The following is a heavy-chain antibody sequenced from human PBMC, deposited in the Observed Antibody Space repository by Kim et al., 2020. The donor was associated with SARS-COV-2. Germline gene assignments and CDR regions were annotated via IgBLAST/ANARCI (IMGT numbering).Heavy chain of an antibody. J-gene: IGHJ3*02. CDR3: ARDGGYSSSHAFDI. Sequence: ADSVKGRFTISRDNAKNSLYLQMNSLRAEDTAVYYCARDGGYSSSHAFDIWGQGTMVTVSS. D-gene: IGHD6-13*01. V-gene: IGHV3-11*04.